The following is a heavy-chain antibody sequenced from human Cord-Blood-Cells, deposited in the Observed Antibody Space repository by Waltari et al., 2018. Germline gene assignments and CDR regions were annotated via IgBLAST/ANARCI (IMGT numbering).Heavy chain of an antibody. J-gene: IGHJ4*02. V-gene: IGHV4-34*01. D-gene: IGHD6-13*01. CDR3: ARRGYSSSFDY. Sequence: QVQLQQWGAGLLKPSETLSLTCAVYGASFSGYSWSWIRQPPGKGLEWIGEINHSGSTNYNPSLKSRVTISVDTSKNQFSLKLSSVTAADTAVYYCARRGYSSSFDYWGQGTLVTVSS. CDR1: GASFSGYS. CDR2: INHSGST.